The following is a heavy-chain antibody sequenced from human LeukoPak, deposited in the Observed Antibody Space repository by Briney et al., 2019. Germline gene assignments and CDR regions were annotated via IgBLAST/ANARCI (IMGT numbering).Heavy chain of an antibody. D-gene: IGHD2-15*01. CDR1: GFTVSSNY. V-gene: IGHV3-53*01. Sequence: GGSLRLTCAASGFTVSSNYMSWVRKAPGKGLEWVSVIYSGRSTYYAHSVKGRFTISRDDSKNTVYLQMNSLRAEDTAVYYCARTPGYCSGGSCYSGYYYGMDVWGKGTTVTVSS. J-gene: IGHJ6*04. CDR3: ARTPGYCSGGSCYSGYYYGMDV. CDR2: IYSGRST.